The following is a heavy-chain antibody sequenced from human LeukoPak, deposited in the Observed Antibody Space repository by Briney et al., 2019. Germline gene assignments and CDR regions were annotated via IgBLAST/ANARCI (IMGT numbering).Heavy chain of an antibody. CDR1: GYTFTGYY. CDR2: INPNGGGT. CDR3: ARVVLRIAVAGTKYNWFDP. V-gene: IGHV1-2*02. J-gene: IGHJ5*02. Sequence: GASVKVSCKASGYTFTGYYMHWVRQAPGQGLEWMGWINPNGGGTNYAQKFQGRVTMTRDTSISTAYMELSRLRSDDTAVYYCARVVLRIAVAGTKYNWFDPWGQGTLVTVSS. D-gene: IGHD6-19*01.